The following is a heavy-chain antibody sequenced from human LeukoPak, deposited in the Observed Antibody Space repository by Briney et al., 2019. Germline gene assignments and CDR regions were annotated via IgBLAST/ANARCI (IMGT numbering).Heavy chain of an antibody. CDR3: ATTRAYRHGYVGWEFDP. V-gene: IGHV5-10-1*01. CDR2: IDPSDSYT. J-gene: IGHJ5*02. Sequence: GESLKISCKGSGYSFTSYWINWVRQMPGKGLEWMGRIDPSDSYTSYSPSFQGHVTISADKSISTAYLQWSSLKASDTAMYYCATTRAYRHGYVGWEFDPWGQGTLVTVSS. D-gene: IGHD5-18*01. CDR1: GYSFTSYW.